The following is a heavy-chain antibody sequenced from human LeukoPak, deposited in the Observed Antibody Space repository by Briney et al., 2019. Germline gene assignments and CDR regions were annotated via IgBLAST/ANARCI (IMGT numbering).Heavy chain of an antibody. J-gene: IGHJ4*02. CDR1: GGTFSSYA. CDR2: IIPIFGTA. V-gene: IGHV1-69*01. Sequence: ASVKVSCKASGGTFSSYAISWVRQAPGQGLEWMGGIIPIFGTANYAQKFQGRVTITADESMSTAYMELSSLRSVDTAVYYCARGPLWDYDILTGYYTPPDYWGQGTLVTVSS. CDR3: ARGPLWDYDILTGYYTPPDY. D-gene: IGHD3-9*01.